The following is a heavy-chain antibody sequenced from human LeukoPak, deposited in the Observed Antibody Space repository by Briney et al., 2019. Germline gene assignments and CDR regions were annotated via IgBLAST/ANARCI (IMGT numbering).Heavy chain of an antibody. J-gene: IGHJ4*02. CDR1: GFSFSTYS. V-gene: IGHV3-48*04. Sequence: GGSLRLSCAASGFSFSTYSMNWVRQAPGKGLEWVSYIVGSSSTIYYADSVKGRFTISRNNAKNSLYLQMDSLRAEDTAVYYCATDSPETAAFDYWGQGTLVTVSS. CDR2: IVGSSSTI. CDR3: ATDSPETAAFDY. D-gene: IGHD1-1*01.